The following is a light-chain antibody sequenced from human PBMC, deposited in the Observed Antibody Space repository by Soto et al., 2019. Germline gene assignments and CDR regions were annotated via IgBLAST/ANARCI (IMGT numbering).Light chain of an antibody. J-gene: IGLJ1*01. CDR2: DVS. CDR3: SSYTSSSTEV. V-gene: IGLV2-14*03. Sequence: HSALTQPASVSGSPGQSIAISCTGTSSDVGAYIYVSWYQHHPGKAPKLILYDVSARPSGVSDRFSGSKSGNTASLTISGLQPEDEADYYCSSYTSSSTEVFGTGTKLTVL. CDR1: SSDVGAYIY.